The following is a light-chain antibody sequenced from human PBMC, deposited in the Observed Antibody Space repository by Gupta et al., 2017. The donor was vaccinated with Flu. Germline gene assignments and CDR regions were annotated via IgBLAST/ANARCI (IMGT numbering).Light chain of an antibody. V-gene: IGKV1-6*01. CDR2: AAS. CDR1: QGLGND. CDR3: LQDYTYPYT. Sequence: AIQMTQSPSSLSASVGDRVTISCRASQGLGNDLGWYQQKPGKAPKLLIYAASRLETGVPSRFSGSGSGTDFTLTISSLQPEDFATYYCLQDYTYPYTFGQGTKLEIK. J-gene: IGKJ2*01.